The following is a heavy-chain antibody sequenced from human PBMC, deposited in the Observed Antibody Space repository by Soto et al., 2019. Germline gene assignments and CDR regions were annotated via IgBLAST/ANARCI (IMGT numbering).Heavy chain of an antibody. CDR1: GGSISSGDYY. Sequence: QVQLQESGPGLVKPSQTLSLTCTVSGGSISSGDYYWSWIRQPPGKGLEWIGYIYYSGSTYYNPSLKSRVXXSXDKXKNQFSLKLSSVTAADTAVYYCARGTPYYDAPFDYWGQGTLVTVSS. CDR3: ARGTPYYDAPFDY. CDR2: IYYSGST. V-gene: IGHV4-30-4*01. D-gene: IGHD3-22*01. J-gene: IGHJ4*02.